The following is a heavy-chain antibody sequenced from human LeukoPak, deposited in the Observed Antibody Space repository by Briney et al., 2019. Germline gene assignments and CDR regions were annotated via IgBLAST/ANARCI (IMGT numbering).Heavy chain of an antibody. CDR3: GAWATPSSDDYYYGMDV. Sequence: SVKVSCKASGGTFSSYAISWVRQAPGQGLEWMGGIIPIFGTANYAQKFQGRVTITADESTSTAYMELSSLRSEDSAVYYCGAWATPSSDDYYYGMDVWGQGTTVTVSS. J-gene: IGHJ6*02. V-gene: IGHV1-69*13. CDR2: IIPIFGTA. CDR1: GGTFSSYA. D-gene: IGHD5-12*01.